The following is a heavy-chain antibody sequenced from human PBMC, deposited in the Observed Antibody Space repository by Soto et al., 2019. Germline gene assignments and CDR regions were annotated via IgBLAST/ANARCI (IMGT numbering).Heavy chain of an antibody. V-gene: IGHV5-51*01. CDR3: ARVATIKYYYYGMDV. CDR1: GYTFTSHW. J-gene: IGHJ6*02. CDR2: IYPGDPDT. Sequence: GESLKISCKGSGYTFTSHWIGWVRQMPGKGLEWMGIIYPGDPDTRYSPSFQGQVTISADKSISTAYLQWSSLKASDTAMYYCARVATIKYYYYGMDVWGQGTKVTVSS. D-gene: IGHD5-12*01.